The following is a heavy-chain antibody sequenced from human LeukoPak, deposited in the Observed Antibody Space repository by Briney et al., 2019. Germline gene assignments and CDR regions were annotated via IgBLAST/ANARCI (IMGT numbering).Heavy chain of an antibody. J-gene: IGHJ4*02. CDR2: IYYSGST. Sequence: PSETLSLTCTVSGGSISSSSYYWGWIRQPPGKGLEWIGSIYYSGSTYYNPSLKSRVTISVDTSKNQFSLKLTSVTAADTAVYYCAREQVYYGSGSPPLLGYFDYWGQGTLVTVSS. V-gene: IGHV4-39*07. CDR1: GGSISSSSYY. CDR3: AREQVYYGSGSPPLLGYFDY. D-gene: IGHD3-10*01.